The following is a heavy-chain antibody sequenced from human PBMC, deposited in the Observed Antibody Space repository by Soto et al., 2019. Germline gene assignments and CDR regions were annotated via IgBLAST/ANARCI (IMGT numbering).Heavy chain of an antibody. J-gene: IGHJ6*04. CDR2: ISGSGGST. CDR1: GFTFSSYA. Sequence: EVQLLESGGGLVQPGGSLRLSCAASGFTFSSYAMSWVRQAPGKGLEWVSGISGSGGSTYYADSVKGRFTISRYNSKNTLYLQMNSLRAEDTAVYYCAKDRDWKEGWEAGDVWGKGTTVTVSS. D-gene: IGHD1-1*01. CDR3: AKDRDWKEGWEAGDV. V-gene: IGHV3-23*01.